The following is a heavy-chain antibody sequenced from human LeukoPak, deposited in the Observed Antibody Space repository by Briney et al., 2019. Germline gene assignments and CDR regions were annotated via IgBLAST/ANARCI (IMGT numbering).Heavy chain of an antibody. V-gene: IGHV1-2*02. CDR2: INANSGGT. D-gene: IGHD3-22*01. Sequence: GASVKVSCKASGYTFTGYYIHWVRQAPGQGLEWMGWINANSGGTRYAQKFQGRVTITRDTSISTAYMELSSLRSDDTAVYYCARAGDYYDSSYYPGYDSWGQGTLVTVSS. J-gene: IGHJ4*02. CDR3: ARAGDYYDSSYYPGYDS. CDR1: GYTFTGYY.